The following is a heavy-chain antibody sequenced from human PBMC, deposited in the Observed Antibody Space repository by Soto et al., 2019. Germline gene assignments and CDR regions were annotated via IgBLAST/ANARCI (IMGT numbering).Heavy chain of an antibody. CDR1: GFTFSTHS. CDR3: ATCTNYYCX. V-gene: IGHV3-21*06. Sequence: PGGSLRLSCAASGFTFSTHSMNWVRQAPGKGPQWVSSINDKSNYIFYADSVKVRFTISIENDKNSLYLQMNSMRDDDTAVYYCATCTNYYCXWGQGTLVTVSX. J-gene: IGHJ4*02. CDR2: INDKSNYI. D-gene: IGHD2-21*02.